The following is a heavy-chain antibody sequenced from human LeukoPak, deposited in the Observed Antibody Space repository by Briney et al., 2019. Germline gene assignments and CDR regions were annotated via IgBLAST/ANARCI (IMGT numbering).Heavy chain of an antibody. D-gene: IGHD3-3*01. J-gene: IGHJ3*02. CDR3: ARDFSLAYYDFWSGLKTDAFDI. CDR2: INHSGST. CDR1: GGSFSGYY. V-gene: IGHV4-34*01. Sequence: IPSETLSLTCAVYGGSFSGYYWSWIRQPPGKGLEWIGEINHSGSTNYNPSLKSRVTISVDTSKNQFSLKLSSVTAADTAVYYCARDFSLAYYDFWSGLKTDAFDIWGQGTMVTVSS.